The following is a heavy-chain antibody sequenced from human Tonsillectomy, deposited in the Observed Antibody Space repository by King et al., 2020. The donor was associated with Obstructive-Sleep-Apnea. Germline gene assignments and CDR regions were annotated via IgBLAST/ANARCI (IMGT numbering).Heavy chain of an antibody. V-gene: IGHV3-21*01. Sequence: VQLVESGGGLVKPGGSLRLSCTASGFTLSSDSMTWVRQAPGKGLEWVSSISSSSRYRYYAEAGKGRFTVSRDNAKNSLSLQMNSLRGEDTAIYYCARESEESGTYYVLYFDFCGQGTLVTVSS. CDR2: ISSSSRYR. J-gene: IGHJ4*02. D-gene: IGHD1-26*01. CDR3: ARESEESGTYYVLYFDF. CDR1: GFTLSSDS.